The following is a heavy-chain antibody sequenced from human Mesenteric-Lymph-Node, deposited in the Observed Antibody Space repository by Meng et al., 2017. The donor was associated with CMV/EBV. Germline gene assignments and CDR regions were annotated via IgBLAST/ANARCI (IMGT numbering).Heavy chain of an antibody. CDR2: ISRDGRNT. D-gene: IGHD6-13*01. CDR3: SREAAAGSFDP. J-gene: IGHJ5*02. CDR1: GFEFSDYY. Sequence: GGSLRLSCQASGFEFSDYYMIWVRQVPGMGLECVSHISRDGRNTYYADSVTGRFTISRDDATRSLHLQMTSLRAEDTAVYYCSREAAAGSFDPWGQGTLVTVSS. V-gene: IGHV3-11*04.